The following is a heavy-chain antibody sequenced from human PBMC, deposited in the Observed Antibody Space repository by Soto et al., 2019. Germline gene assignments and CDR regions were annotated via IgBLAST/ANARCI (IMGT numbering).Heavy chain of an antibody. Sequence: QVQLAQSGAEVKKPGASVKVSCKASGYTFTSYGISWVRQAPGQGLELMGWISAYSGNTNYAQKLQGRVTMTTDTSTSTAYMELRSLRSDDTAVYYCAREEGCSGGSCYSHYYYMDVSGKGTTVTVSS. J-gene: IGHJ6*03. V-gene: IGHV1-18*01. D-gene: IGHD2-15*01. CDR2: ISAYSGNT. CDR3: AREEGCSGGSCYSHYYYMDV. CDR1: GYTFTSYG.